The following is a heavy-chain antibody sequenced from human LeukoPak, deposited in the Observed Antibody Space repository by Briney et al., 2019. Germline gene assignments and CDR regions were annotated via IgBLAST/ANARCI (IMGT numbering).Heavy chain of an antibody. Sequence: GASVKVSCKASGGTFSSYAISWVRQAPGQGLEWMGGIIPIFGTANYAQKFQGRVTITADESTGTAYMELSSLRSEDTAVYYCARASSGSGYSSSWGYFDYWGQGTLVTVSS. V-gene: IGHV1-69*13. J-gene: IGHJ4*02. CDR1: GGTFSSYA. D-gene: IGHD6-13*01. CDR3: ARASSGSGYSSSWGYFDY. CDR2: IIPIFGTA.